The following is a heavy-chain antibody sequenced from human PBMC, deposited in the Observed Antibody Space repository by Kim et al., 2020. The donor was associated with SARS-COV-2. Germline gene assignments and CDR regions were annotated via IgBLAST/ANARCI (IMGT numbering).Heavy chain of an antibody. Sequence: YNPSLKSRVTISVDTSKNQFSLKLSSVTAADTAVYYCAREASGSYRNFDYWGQGTLVTVSS. CDR3: AREASGSYRNFDY. J-gene: IGHJ4*02. V-gene: IGHV4-31*02. D-gene: IGHD1-26*01.